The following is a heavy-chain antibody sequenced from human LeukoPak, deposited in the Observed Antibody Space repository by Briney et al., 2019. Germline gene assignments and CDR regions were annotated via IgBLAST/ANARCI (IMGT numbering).Heavy chain of an antibody. D-gene: IGHD5-24*01. J-gene: IGHJ4*02. CDR3: ARGQGEEMATTRGALDY. Sequence: PSETLSLTCAVYGGSFSGYYWSWIRQPPGKGLEWIGEINHSGSANYNPSLKSRVTISVDTSKNQFSLKLSSVTAADTAVYYCARGQGEEMATTRGALDYWGQGTLVTVSS. CDR2: INHSGSA. CDR1: GGSFSGYY. V-gene: IGHV4-34*01.